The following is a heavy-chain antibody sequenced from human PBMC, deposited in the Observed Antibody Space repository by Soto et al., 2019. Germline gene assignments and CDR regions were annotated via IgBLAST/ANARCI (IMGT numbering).Heavy chain of an antibody. J-gene: IGHJ5*01. D-gene: IGHD6-13*01. CDR2: LSYGGST. V-gene: IGHV4-61*01. Sequence: SETLSLTCAVSGASVSDGSDFWSWIRQPPGKGLEWLGYLSYGGSTRYNPSLKSRVTISSDTSKNQFSLRLFSVTAADTALYYCARATGYSSTWYDSWGQGQLVTVS. CDR1: GASVSDGSDF. CDR3: ARATGYSSTWYDS.